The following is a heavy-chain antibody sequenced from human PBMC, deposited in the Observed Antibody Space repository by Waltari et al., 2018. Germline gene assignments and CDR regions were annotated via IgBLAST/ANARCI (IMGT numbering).Heavy chain of an antibody. Sequence: EVQLVESGGGLVQPGGSLGLSCVTSGFTFSSYWMHWVRQVPGKGLVWVSGIKSDGSTTSYADSVKGRFTISRDNAKNTLYLQMNSLRADDTSVYYCARAQLTMARNLDLWGRGTLVTVSS. D-gene: IGHD3-10*01. CDR1: GFTFSSYW. J-gene: IGHJ2*01. CDR3: ARAQLTMARNLDL. V-gene: IGHV3-74*01. CDR2: IKSDGSTT.